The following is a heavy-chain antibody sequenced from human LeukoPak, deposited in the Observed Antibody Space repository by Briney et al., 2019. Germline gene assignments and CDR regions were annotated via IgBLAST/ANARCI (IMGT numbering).Heavy chain of an antibody. CDR1: GFTFSSYW. D-gene: IGHD1-26*01. V-gene: IGHV3-20*04. Sequence: PGGSLRLSCAASGFTFSSYWMSWVRQAPGKGLEWVSGINWNGGSTGYADSVKGRFTISRDNAKNSLYLQMNSLRAEDTALYYCARFLGSYYYYYMDVWGKGTTVTVSS. J-gene: IGHJ6*03. CDR2: INWNGGST. CDR3: ARFLGSYYYYYMDV.